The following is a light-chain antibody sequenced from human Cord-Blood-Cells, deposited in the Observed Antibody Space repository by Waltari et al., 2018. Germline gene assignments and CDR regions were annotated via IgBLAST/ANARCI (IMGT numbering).Light chain of an antibody. V-gene: IGLV2-14*01. J-gene: IGLJ2*01. CDR2: NGS. CDR1: SSDVGGSNY. CDR3: SSYTSSSTRV. Sequence: QSALTQPASVSGSPGQSITISCTGTSSDVGGSNYVSWSQQPPGKAPKLMIYNGSNRSSGVSNRFAGAKSGNTPSLTISGLQAEDEADYYCSSYTSSSTRVFGGGTKLTVL.